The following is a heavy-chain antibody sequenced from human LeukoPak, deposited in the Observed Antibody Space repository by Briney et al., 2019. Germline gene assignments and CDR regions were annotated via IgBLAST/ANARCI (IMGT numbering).Heavy chain of an antibody. CDR1: GGSFSGYY. CDR3: ARVVRLRGWVDY. J-gene: IGHJ4*02. Sequence: ASETLSLTCAVYGGSFSGYYWSWIRQPPGKGLEWIGEINHSGSTNYNPSLKSRVTISVDTSKNQFSLKLSSVTAADTAVYYCARVVRLRGWVDYWGQGTLVTVSS. D-gene: IGHD5-18*01. CDR2: INHSGST. V-gene: IGHV4-34*01.